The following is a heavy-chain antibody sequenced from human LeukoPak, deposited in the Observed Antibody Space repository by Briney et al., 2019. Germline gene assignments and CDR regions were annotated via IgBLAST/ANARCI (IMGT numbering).Heavy chain of an antibody. D-gene: IGHD5-12*01. CDR1: GFTFRSHA. Sequence: GGSLRLSCVGSGFTFRSHAMSWVRQAPGKGLEWVSYINTGSTTIHHADSVKGRFTISRDNSKNTLYLQMNSLRAEDTAVYYCAKEGFVATNTAYYGMDVWGQGTTVTVSS. CDR3: AKEGFVATNTAYYGMDV. V-gene: IGHV3-48*01. CDR2: INTGSTTI. J-gene: IGHJ6*02.